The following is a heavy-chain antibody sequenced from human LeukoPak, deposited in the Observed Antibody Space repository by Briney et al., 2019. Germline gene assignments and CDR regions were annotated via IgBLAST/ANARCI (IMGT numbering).Heavy chain of an antibody. D-gene: IGHD3-16*01. J-gene: IGHJ4*02. CDR2: ISYDGRNE. CDR3: ATTQPGGSYRDLTY. CDR1: GFIFSSYA. Sequence: PGGSLRLSCAASGFIFSSYAMHWIRQPPGKGLEWVAFISYDGRNEYYADSVKGRFTISRDDSKNTLYLQMNSLRAEDTAVYHCATTQPGGSYRDLTYWGQGALVTVSS. V-gene: IGHV3-30*04.